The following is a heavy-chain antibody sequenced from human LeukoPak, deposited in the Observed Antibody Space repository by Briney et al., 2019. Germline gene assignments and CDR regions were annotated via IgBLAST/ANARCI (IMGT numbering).Heavy chain of an antibody. Sequence: GASVKVSCKASGGTFSSYAISWVRQAPGQGLEWMGWISAYNGNTNYAQKLQGRVTMTTDTSTSTAYMELRSLRSDDTAVYYCARDHVAVYYYYGMDVWGQGTTVTVSS. J-gene: IGHJ6*02. D-gene: IGHD6-19*01. CDR1: GGTFSSYA. V-gene: IGHV1-18*01. CDR3: ARDHVAVYYYYGMDV. CDR2: ISAYNGNT.